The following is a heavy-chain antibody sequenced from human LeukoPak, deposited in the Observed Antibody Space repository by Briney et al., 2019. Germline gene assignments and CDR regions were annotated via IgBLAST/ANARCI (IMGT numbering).Heavy chain of an antibody. J-gene: IGHJ4*02. V-gene: IGHV1-69*13. CDR1: GGTFSSYA. CDR3: ARDLYYDSSGYLYY. CDR2: IIPIFGTA. Sequence: SVKVSCKASGGTFSSYAISWVRQAPGQGLEWMGGIIPIFGTANYAQKFQGRVTITADEPTSTAYMELSSLRSEDTAVYYCARDLYYDSSGYLYYWGQGTLVTVSS. D-gene: IGHD3-22*01.